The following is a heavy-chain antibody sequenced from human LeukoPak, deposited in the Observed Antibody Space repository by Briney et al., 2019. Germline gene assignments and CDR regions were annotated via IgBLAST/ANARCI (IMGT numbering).Heavy chain of an antibody. CDR2: INPNSGGT. CDR3: AKVSIVVPAAIEYFDY. J-gene: IGHJ4*02. Sequence: ASVKVSCKASGYTFTGYYMHWVRQAPGQGLEWMGRINPNSGGTNYAQKFHARITITKHTSINTAYMELSRLRSDDTAVYYCAKVSIVVPAAIEYFDYWGQGTLVTVSS. D-gene: IGHD2-2*02. CDR1: GYTFTGYY. V-gene: IGHV1-2*06.